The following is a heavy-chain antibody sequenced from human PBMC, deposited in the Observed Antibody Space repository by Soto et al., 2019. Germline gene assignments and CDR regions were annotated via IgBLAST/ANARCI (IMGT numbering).Heavy chain of an antibody. Sequence: PGGSLRLSCAGSGFTFSDYYMTWIRQAPGSGLEWVSYISSSSGTISYANSVKGRFTISRDNAQNSLYLQMTSLRAEDTAVYYCARGTYRSKTDFDYWGQGTLVTVSS. CDR2: ISSSSGTI. CDR1: GFTFSDYY. V-gene: IGHV3-11*01. D-gene: IGHD6-13*01. J-gene: IGHJ4*02. CDR3: ARGTYRSKTDFDY.